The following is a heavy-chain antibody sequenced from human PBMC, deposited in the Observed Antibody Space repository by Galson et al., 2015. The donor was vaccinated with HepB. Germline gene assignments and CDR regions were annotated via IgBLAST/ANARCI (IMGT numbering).Heavy chain of an antibody. Sequence: SLRLSCAASGFTFSSYAMHWVRQAPGKGLEWVAVISYDGSNKYYADSVKGRFTISRDNSKNTLYLQMNSLRAEDTAVYYCARWEYQLRCFDHWGQGTLVTVSS. D-gene: IGHD2-2*01. V-gene: IGHV3-30-3*01. J-gene: IGHJ4*02. CDR1: GFTFSSYA. CDR2: ISYDGSNK. CDR3: ARWEYQLRCFDH.